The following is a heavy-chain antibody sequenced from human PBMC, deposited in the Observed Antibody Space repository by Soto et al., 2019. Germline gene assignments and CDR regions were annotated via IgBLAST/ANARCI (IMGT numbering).Heavy chain of an antibody. D-gene: IGHD5-12*01. CDR3: ARHKGRDGYNNDY. CDR2: IYPGDSDT. V-gene: IGHV5-51*01. Sequence: PGESLKISCKGSGYSFTSYWIGWVRQMPGKGLEWMGIIYPGDSDTRYSPSFQGQVTISADKSISTAYLQRSSLKASDTAMYYCARHKGRDGYNNDYWGQGTLVTVSS. CDR1: GYSFTSYW. J-gene: IGHJ4*02.